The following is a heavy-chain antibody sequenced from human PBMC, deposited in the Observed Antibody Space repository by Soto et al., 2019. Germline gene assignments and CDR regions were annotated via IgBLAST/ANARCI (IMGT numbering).Heavy chain of an antibody. CDR2: ISGSGATP. CDR1: GFTFNNDA. CDR3: AKAVYGTGVSCYFYYFAS. J-gene: IGHJ4*02. D-gene: IGHD2-15*01. Sequence: EVQLLESGGGLLQPGGSLRLSCSASGFTFNNDAMDWVRQAPGEGLEWVSGISGSGATPYYADSVKGRFTISRDNSKNTLFLQMHSMCAEDTAVYFCAKAVYGTGVSCYFYYFASWGKGTLVTVSS. V-gene: IGHV3-23*01.